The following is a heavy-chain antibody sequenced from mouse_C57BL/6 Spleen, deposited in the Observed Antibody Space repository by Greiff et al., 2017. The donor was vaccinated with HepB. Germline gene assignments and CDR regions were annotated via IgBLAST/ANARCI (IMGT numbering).Heavy chain of an antibody. V-gene: IGHV1-59*01. CDR2: IDPSDSYT. D-gene: IGHD3-1*01. CDR1: GYTFTSYW. CDR3: AISGLHGVDY. Sequence: QVQLQQPGAELVRPGTSVKLSCKASGYTFTSYWMHWVKQRPGQGLEWIGVIDPSDSYTNYNQKFKGKATLTVDTSSSTAYMQLSSLTSEDSAVYYCAISGLHGVDYWGQGTSVTVSS. J-gene: IGHJ4*01.